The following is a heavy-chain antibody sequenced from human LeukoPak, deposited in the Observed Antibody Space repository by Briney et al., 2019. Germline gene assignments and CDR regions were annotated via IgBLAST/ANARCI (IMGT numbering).Heavy chain of an antibody. J-gene: IGHJ4*02. Sequence: GGSLRLSCAASGFIFNNYAMRWVRQAPGKGLEWASVISGSGGSTYYADSVKGRITISRDSCNNTLYFQMNSLGVEDTAVYYCAKGKIVGLRSWIGDSWGQGTLVTVSS. CDR2: ISGSGGST. CDR1: GFIFNNYA. V-gene: IGHV3-23*01. D-gene: IGHD2-21*01. CDR3: AKGKIVGLRSWIGDS.